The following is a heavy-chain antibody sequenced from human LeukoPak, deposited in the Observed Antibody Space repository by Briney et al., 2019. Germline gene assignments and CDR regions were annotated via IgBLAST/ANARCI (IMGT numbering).Heavy chain of an antibody. CDR3: ARDRTNLYYYDSSGYYLPNWFDP. CDR1: GYTFTSYD. V-gene: IGHV1-18*01. Sequence: GASVKVSCKASGYTFTSYDINWVRQATGQGLEWMGWMNPNSGNTNYAQKLQGRVTMTTDTSTSTAYMELRSLRSDDTAVYYCARDRTNLYYYDSSGYYLPNWFDPWGQGTLVTVSS. J-gene: IGHJ5*02. D-gene: IGHD3-22*01. CDR2: MNPNSGNT.